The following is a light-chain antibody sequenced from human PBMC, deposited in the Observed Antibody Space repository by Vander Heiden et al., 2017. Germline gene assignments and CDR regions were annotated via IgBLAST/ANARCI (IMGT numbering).Light chain of an antibody. CDR2: GAS. CDR3: QQYGSSVT. Sequence: EIVLTQSPGTLSLSPGERATLSCRASQRVSSSYLAWYQQNPGQAPRLLIYGASSRATGIPDRFSGSGSGTDSTLTISRLEPEDFAVYYSQQYGSSVTFGQGTKLEIK. CDR1: QRVSSSY. V-gene: IGKV3-20*01. J-gene: IGKJ2*01.